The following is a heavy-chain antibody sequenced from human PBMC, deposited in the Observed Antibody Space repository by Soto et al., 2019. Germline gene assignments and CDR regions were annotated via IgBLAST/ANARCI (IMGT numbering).Heavy chain of an antibody. J-gene: IGHJ6*03. V-gene: IGHV3-7*01. Sequence: EVQLVESGGGLVQPGGSLRLSCAASGFTFSSYWMSWVRQAPGKGLEWVANIKQDGSEKYYVDSVKGRFTISRDNAKNSLYLQMNSLRAEDTAVYYCARDGGYCSSTSVGCYYYMDVWGKGTTVTVSS. D-gene: IGHD2-2*01. CDR3: ARDGGYCSSTSVGCYYYMDV. CDR2: IKQDGSEK. CDR1: GFTFSSYW.